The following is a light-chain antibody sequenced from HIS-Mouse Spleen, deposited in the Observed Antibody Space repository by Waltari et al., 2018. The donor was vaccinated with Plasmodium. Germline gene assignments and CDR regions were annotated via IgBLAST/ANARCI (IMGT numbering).Light chain of an antibody. CDR1: ALPKKY. Sequence: SYELTQPPSVSVSPGQTARIPCSGDALPKKYASWYQQKSGQAPVLIIYEDSKRPSGIPERVSGSSSGTMATLTISGAQVEDEADYYCYSTDSSGNHRVFGGGTKLTVL. CDR2: EDS. J-gene: IGLJ3*02. V-gene: IGLV3-10*01. CDR3: YSTDSSGNHRV.